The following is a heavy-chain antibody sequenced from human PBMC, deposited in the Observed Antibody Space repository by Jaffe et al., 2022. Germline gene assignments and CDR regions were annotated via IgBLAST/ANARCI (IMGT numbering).Heavy chain of an antibody. CDR1: GGTFSSYA. D-gene: IGHD3-9*01. V-gene: IGHV1-69*01. Sequence: QVQLVQSGAEVKKPGSSVKVSCKASGGTFSSYAISWVRQAPGQGLEWMGGIIPIFGTANYAQKFQGRVTITADESTSTAYMELSSLRSEDTAVYYCASDLAPPINYDILTGYYPASAFDIWGQGTMVTVSS. J-gene: IGHJ3*02. CDR2: IIPIFGTA. CDR3: ASDLAPPINYDILTGYYPASAFDI.